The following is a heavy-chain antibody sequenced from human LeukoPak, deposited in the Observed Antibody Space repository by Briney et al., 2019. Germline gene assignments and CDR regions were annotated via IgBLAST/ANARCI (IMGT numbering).Heavy chain of an antibody. CDR3: AKGSPDYYYYRDV. J-gene: IGHJ6*03. V-gene: IGHV3-43*02. CDR2: ISGDGGST. Sequence: GGSLRLSCAASGFTFDDYAMHWVRQAPGKGLEWASLISGDGGSTYYADSVEGRITISRDNSKNSLYLQMNSLRTEDTALYYCAKGSPDYYYYRDVWGKWTTVTVSS. CDR1: GFTFDDYA.